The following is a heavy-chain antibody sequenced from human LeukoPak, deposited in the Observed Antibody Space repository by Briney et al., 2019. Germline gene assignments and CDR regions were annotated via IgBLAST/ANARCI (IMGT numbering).Heavy chain of an antibody. CDR2: INPSGGST. V-gene: IGHV1-46*01. J-gene: IGHJ3*02. D-gene: IGHD1-26*01. CDR3: STGSYYGNDAFDI. Sequence: ASVKVSCKASGYTFTSYYMHWVRQAPGQGLEWMGIINPSGGSTSYAQKFQGRVTMTRDTSTSTVYMELSSLRSADTAVYYCSTGSYYGNDAFDIWGQGTMVTVSS. CDR1: GYTFTSYY.